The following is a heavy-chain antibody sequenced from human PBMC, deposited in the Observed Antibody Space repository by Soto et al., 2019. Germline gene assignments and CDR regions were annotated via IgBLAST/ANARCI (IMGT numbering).Heavy chain of an antibody. V-gene: IGHV1-69*01. CDR2: IIPLFGTP. CDR1: GGIFSTYA. D-gene: IGHD3-10*01. CDR3: ARDRDDYGSGNYYNRIDF. Sequence: QVQLVQSGAEVKKPGSSVKVSCKASGGIFSTYAISWLRQAPGQGLEWMGGIIPLFGTPNYAQRFQGRVTITADESTSTAYMELSRLRSEDTAVYYGARDRDDYGSGNYYNRIDFWGHGTLVTVSS. J-gene: IGHJ4*01.